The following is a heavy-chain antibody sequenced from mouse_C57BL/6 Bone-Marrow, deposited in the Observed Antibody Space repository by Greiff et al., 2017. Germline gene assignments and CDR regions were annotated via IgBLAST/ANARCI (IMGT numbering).Heavy chain of an antibody. D-gene: IGHD2-1*01. J-gene: IGHJ4*01. V-gene: IGHV1-82*01. CDR2: IYPGDGDT. CDR3: ARSTGNCSGMDY. CDR1: GYAFSSSW. Sequence: VQLQQSGTELVKPGASVKISCKASGYAFSSSWMNWVKQRPGKGLEWIGRIYPGDGDTNYNGKFKGKATLTADKSSSTAYMQLSSLTSEDSAVYFCARSTGNCSGMDYWGQGTSVTVSS.